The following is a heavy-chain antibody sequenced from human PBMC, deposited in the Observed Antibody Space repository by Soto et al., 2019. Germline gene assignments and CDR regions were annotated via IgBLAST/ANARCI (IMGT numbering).Heavy chain of an antibody. D-gene: IGHD3-22*01. CDR2: ISYDGSNK. V-gene: IGHV3-30*18. CDR1: GFTFSSYG. Sequence: RLSCAASGFTFSSYGMHWVRQAPGKGLEWVAVISYDGSNKYYADSVKGRFTISRDNSKNTLYLQMNSLRAEDTAVYYCAKDSGSGYYAPPLHWGQGTLVTVSS. CDR3: AKDSGSGYYAPPLH. J-gene: IGHJ4*02.